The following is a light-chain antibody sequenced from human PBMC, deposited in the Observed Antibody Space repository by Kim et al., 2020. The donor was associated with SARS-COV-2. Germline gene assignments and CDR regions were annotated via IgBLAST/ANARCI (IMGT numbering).Light chain of an antibody. J-gene: IGLJ1*01. CDR2: DGS. V-gene: IGLV2-23*01. CDR3: CSYAGTIAYV. CDR1: SRDIGSYNL. Sequence: QSALTQPASVSGSPGQSITISCTGTSRDIGSYNLVSWYQQHPGKAPQLMIYDGSKRPSGVSTRFSGSKSGNRASLTISGLQSEDEADYYCCSYAGTIAYVFGSGTKVTVL.